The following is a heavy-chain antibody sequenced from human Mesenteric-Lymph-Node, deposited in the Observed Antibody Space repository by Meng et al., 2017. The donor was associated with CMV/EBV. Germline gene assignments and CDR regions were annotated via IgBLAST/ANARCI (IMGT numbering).Heavy chain of an antibody. CDR2: ISGTSTYI. J-gene: IGHJ5*02. Sequence: GGSLRLSCTASGLSFSSYNVNWVRQAPGKGLEWVSSISGTSTYIYYADSVRGRFTISRDNAKNSVYLQMDSLRADDTAVYYCARDLGENYEFWSGYPTSWFDPWGQGTLVTVSS. D-gene: IGHD3-3*01. CDR1: GLSFSSYN. V-gene: IGHV3-21*01. CDR3: ARDLGENYEFWSGYPTSWFDP.